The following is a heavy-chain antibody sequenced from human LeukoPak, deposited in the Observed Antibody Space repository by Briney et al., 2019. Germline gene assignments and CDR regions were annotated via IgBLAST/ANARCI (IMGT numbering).Heavy chain of an antibody. J-gene: IGHJ4*02. CDR2: ILTSGTT. Sequence: PSETLSLTCTVSNGSISSYHWSWVRQPPGKGPEWIGYILTSGTTNYNPSLKSRLTISVDTSKNQFTLKLSSVTAADTAVYYCARLRVSGSYLYYFDYWGQGTPVTVSS. CDR1: NGSISSYH. CDR3: ARLRVSGSYLYYFDY. V-gene: IGHV4-4*09. D-gene: IGHD1-26*01.